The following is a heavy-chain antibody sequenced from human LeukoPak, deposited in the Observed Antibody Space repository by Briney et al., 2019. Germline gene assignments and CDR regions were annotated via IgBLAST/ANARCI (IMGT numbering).Heavy chain of an antibody. Sequence: PWETLSLTCAVYGGSFSGYYWSWIRQPPGKGLEWIGEILHSGSCNYNPSLKSRVTISVDTSKNQFSLKLSSVTAAGTAVYYCARALRPRYCSGGSCYRYYYYYGMDVWGQGTTVTVSS. CDR1: GGSFSGYY. V-gene: IGHV4-34*12. CDR2: ILHSGSC. CDR3: ARALRPRYCSGGSCYRYYYYYGMDV. D-gene: IGHD2-15*01. J-gene: IGHJ6*02.